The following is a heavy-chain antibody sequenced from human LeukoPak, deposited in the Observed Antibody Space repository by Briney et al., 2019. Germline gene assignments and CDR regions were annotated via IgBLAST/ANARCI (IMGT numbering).Heavy chain of an antibody. J-gene: IGHJ5*02. CDR2: INAYNGKT. Sequence: GGSVKVSCKASGYTYTSYGISGVRQAPGQEVEWIGWINAYNGKTNYVQKLQGRVTMTTYTTTSTAYMRLRSLRSDDTAVYYSAGGYGVGELSWFAPWGQGTLVTVSS. D-gene: IGHD3-10*01. CDR3: AGGYGVGELSWFAP. V-gene: IGHV1-18*01. CDR1: GYTYTSYG.